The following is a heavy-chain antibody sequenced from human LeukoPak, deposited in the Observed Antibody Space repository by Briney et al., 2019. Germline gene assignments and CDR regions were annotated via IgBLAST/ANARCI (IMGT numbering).Heavy chain of an antibody. CDR3: ARSGYYGSGSYCDY. Sequence: GESLKISCKGSGYRFNAYWIAWVRQMPGKGLEWMGIIYPDDSDTRYSPSFQGQVTISADTSVSNAYLQWRSLKASDTAMSYCARSGYYGSGSYCDYWGQGTLVTVSS. CDR1: GYRFNAYW. D-gene: IGHD3-10*01. J-gene: IGHJ4*02. V-gene: IGHV5-51*01. CDR2: IYPDDSDT.